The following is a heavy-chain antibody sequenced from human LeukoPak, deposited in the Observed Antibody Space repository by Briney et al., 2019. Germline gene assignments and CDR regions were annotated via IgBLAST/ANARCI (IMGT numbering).Heavy chain of an antibody. CDR2: LYSSGRT. Sequence: PGGSLRLSCAASELSVSSNYMSWIRQAPGKGLEWVAILYSSGRTEYADSVKGRFAVSRDNSKNTLYLQMNSLRAEDTAVYYCAREIGRGVISPYFDHWGQGALVTVSS. CDR3: AREIGRGVISPYFDH. D-gene: IGHD2-21*01. CDR1: ELSVSSNY. J-gene: IGHJ4*02. V-gene: IGHV3-53*01.